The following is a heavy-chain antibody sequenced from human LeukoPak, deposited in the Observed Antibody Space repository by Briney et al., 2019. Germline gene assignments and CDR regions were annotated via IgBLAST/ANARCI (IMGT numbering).Heavy chain of an antibody. J-gene: IGHJ5*02. D-gene: IGHD6-13*01. V-gene: IGHV4-39*07. CDR2: IYYSGST. CDR3: ARDLGPIAATGWNWFDP. Sequence: KSSETLSLTCTVSGGSISSSSYYWGWIRQPPGKGLEWIGSIYYSGSTYYNPSLKSRVTISVDTSKNQFSLKLSSVTAADTAVYYCARDLGPIAATGWNWFDPWGQGTLVTVSS. CDR1: GGSISSSSYY.